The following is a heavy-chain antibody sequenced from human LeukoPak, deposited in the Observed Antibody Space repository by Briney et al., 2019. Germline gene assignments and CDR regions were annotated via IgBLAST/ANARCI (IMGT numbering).Heavy chain of an antibody. CDR1: GYTLTELS. D-gene: IGHD3-16*01. CDR2: FDPEDGVT. Sequence: ASVKVSGKVSGYTLTELSMHWVRQAPGKGLEWMGGFDPEDGVTIYAQKFQGRVTMTEDTSTDTAYMELSSLRSEDTAVYYCATSKNYDYVWGSYVYWGQGTLVTVSS. CDR3: ATSKNYDYVWGSYVY. J-gene: IGHJ4*02. V-gene: IGHV1-24*01.